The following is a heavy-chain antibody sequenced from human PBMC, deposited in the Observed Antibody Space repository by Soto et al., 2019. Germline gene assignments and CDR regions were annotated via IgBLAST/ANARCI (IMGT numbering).Heavy chain of an antibody. CDR1: GGTFSSYA. V-gene: IGHV1-69*12. CDR2: IIPIFGTA. CDR3: ARGSYSTFGGVIVDY. Sequence: QVQLVQSGAEVKKPGSSVKVSCKASGGTFSSYAISWVRQAPGQGLEWMGGIIPIFGTANYAQKFQGRVTIXADESXXTAYMELSSLRSEDTAVYYCARGSYSTFGGVIVDYWGQGTLVTVSS. D-gene: IGHD3-16*02. J-gene: IGHJ4*02.